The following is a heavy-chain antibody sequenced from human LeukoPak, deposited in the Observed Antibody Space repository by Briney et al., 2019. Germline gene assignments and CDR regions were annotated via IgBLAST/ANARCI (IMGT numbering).Heavy chain of an antibody. CDR1: GFTFSTYW. CDR2: IKQDGSGK. J-gene: IGHJ4*02. D-gene: IGHD2-15*01. Sequence: PGGSLRLSCAASGFTFSTYWMNWVRQAPGKGLEWVANIKQDGSGKYYVDSVKGRFTISRDNAKNSLYLQMDSLRAEDTAVYYCAREVGICSGGSCYFRFDFWGQGTLVTVSS. CDR3: AREVGICSGGSCYFRFDF. V-gene: IGHV3-7*01.